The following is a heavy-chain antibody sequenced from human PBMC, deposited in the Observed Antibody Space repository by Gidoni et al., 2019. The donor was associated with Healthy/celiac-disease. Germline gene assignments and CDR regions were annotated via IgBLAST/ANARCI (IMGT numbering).Heavy chain of an antibody. J-gene: IGHJ2*01. CDR3: ASRITMVRGVIKGDWYFDL. Sequence: QVQLVESGGGVVQPGRYLRLSCAPSGFPSSSYAMHWVRQAPGKGLEWVAGISYDGSNKYYADSVKGRFTISRDNSKNTLYLQMNSLRAEDTAVYYCASRITMVRGVIKGDWYFDLWGRGTLVTVSS. CDR2: ISYDGSNK. CDR1: GFPSSSYA. V-gene: IGHV3-30-3*01. D-gene: IGHD3-10*01.